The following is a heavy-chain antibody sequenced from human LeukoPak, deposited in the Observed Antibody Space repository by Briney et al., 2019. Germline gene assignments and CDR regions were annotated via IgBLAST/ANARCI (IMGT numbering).Heavy chain of an antibody. CDR1: GYSFTTYW. D-gene: IGHD3-9*01. Sequence: GESLKISCKGSGYSFTTYWIGWVRQMPGKGLEWMGIIYPGDSDSTYSPSFQGLATMSVDRSINTAYLQWSSLKASDSAMYYCARRAHPRDNYFDYWGQGTLVTVSS. CDR2: IYPGDSDS. V-gene: IGHV5-51*01. CDR3: ARRAHPRDNYFDY. J-gene: IGHJ4*02.